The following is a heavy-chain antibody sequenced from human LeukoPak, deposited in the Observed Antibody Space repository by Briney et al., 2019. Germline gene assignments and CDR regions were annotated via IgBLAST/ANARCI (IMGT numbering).Heavy chain of an antibody. CDR1: GFTFTDYY. D-gene: IGHD3-3*01. CDR3: ARWFFGVVIGSYYFDY. J-gene: IGHJ4*02. V-gene: IGHV3-11*04. CDR2: ISISGTTI. Sequence: PGVSLRLSCATSGFTFTDYYMSWIRQAPGKGLEWVSYISISGTTINYADSVVGRFTLSRDNAKNSLYLQMNSLRAEDTAVYYCARWFFGVVIGSYYFDYWGQGTLVTVSS.